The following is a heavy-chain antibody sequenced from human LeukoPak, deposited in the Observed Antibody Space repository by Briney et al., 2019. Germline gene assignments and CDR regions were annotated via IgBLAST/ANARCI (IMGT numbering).Heavy chain of an antibody. J-gene: IGHJ5*02. CDR3: ARDVTRGATNWFDP. D-gene: IGHD1-26*01. V-gene: IGHV3-53*01. CDR2: IYSGGST. CDR1: GFTVSSNY. Sequence: GGSLRLSCAASGFTVSSNYMSWVRQAPGRGLEWVSVIYSGGSTYYADSVKGRFTISRDNSKNTLYLQMNSLRAEDTAVYHCARDVTRGATNWFDPWGQGTLVTVSS.